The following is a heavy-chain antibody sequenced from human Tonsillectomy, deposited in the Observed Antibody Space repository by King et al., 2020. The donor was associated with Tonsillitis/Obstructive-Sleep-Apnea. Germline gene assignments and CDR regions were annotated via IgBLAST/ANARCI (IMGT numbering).Heavy chain of an antibody. CDR3: ARDVQGDGFDI. Sequence: VQLQESGPGLVKPSETLSLTCTFSGGSLSGSYWSWIRQPPGKGLEWVGDIYYSGSTNFSPSLESLVTISADTPKNQFSLKLSSGTAADTAVFYCARDVQGDGFDIWGQGTVVTVSS. J-gene: IGHJ3*02. CDR1: GGSLSGSY. CDR2: IYYSGST. V-gene: IGHV4-59*01. D-gene: IGHD1-1*01.